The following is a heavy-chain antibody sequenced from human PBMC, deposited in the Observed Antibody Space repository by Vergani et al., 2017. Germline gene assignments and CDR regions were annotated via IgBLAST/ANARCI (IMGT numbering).Heavy chain of an antibody. CDR1: GFTFTSSA. Sequence: QMQLVQSGPEVKKPGTSVKVSCKASGFTFTSSAMQWVRQARGQRLEWIGWIVVGSGNTNYAQKFQERVTITRDMSTSTAYMELSSMRSEDTAVYYCAKIVLGFYGSGSYVPYYYYYYMDVWGKGTTVTVSS. CDR3: AKIVLGFYGSGSYVPYYYYYYMDV. CDR2: IVVGSGNT. V-gene: IGHV1-58*02. J-gene: IGHJ6*03. D-gene: IGHD3-10*01.